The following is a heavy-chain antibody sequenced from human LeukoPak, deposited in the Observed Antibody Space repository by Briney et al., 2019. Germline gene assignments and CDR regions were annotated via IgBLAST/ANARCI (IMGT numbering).Heavy chain of an antibody. Sequence: GGSLRLSCAASGFTFSTSVIHWVRQAPGKGLEWVAVIWYDGSNEYYADSVKGRFTISRDNSKNTLYLQMNSLRAEDTAVYYCAKDGEDVCSSTSCKSRAYYYYYYMDVWGKGTTVTVSS. V-gene: IGHV3-33*06. CDR2: IWYDGSNE. D-gene: IGHD2-2*01. CDR3: AKDGEDVCSSTSCKSRAYYYYYYMDV. J-gene: IGHJ6*03. CDR1: GFTFSTSV.